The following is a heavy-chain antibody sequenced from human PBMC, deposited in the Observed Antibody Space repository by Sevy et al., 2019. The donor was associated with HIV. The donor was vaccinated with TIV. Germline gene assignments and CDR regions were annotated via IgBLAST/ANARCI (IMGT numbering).Heavy chain of an antibody. Sequence: GESLKISCAASGFTFSSYGMHWVRQAPGKGLEWVAFIRYDGSNKYYAVSVKGRFTISRDNSKNTLYLQMNSLRAEDTAVYYCALTNYYYYGMDVWGQGTTVTVSS. CDR3: ALTNYYYYGMDV. CDR2: IRYDGSNK. D-gene: IGHD4-17*01. CDR1: GFTFSSYG. V-gene: IGHV3-30*02. J-gene: IGHJ6*02.